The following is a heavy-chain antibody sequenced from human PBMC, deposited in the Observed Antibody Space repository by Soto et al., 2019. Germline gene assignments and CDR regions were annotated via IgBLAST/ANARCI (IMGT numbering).Heavy chain of an antibody. CDR3: AREVGYGDFSAALLD. V-gene: IGHV1-69*01. J-gene: IGHJ4*02. D-gene: IGHD4-17*01. CDR2: IITLFGAA. CDR1: GGTFSSHS. Sequence: VQLMQSGAEVKQPGSSVKVSCEASGGTFSSHSINWVRQAPGQGLQRMRGIITLFGAANYAQNLQGRITITADQSTSTAYMELNSLRSDDTAVYYCAREVGYGDFSAALLDWGQGTLVTVSS.